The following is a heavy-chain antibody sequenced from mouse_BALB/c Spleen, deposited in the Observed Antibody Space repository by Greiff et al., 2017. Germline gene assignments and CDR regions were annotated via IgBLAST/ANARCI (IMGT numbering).Heavy chain of an antibody. V-gene: IGHV3-2*02. CDR1: GYSITSDYA. CDR3: AKTYYGNYCDY. J-gene: IGHJ2*01. Sequence: EVMLVESGPGLVKPSQSLSLTCTVTGYSITSDYAWNWIRQFPGNKLEWMGYISYSGSTSYNPSLKSRISITRDTSKNQFFLQLNSVTTEDTATYYCAKTYYGNYCDYWGQGTTLTVSS. CDR2: ISYSGST. D-gene: IGHD2-10*01.